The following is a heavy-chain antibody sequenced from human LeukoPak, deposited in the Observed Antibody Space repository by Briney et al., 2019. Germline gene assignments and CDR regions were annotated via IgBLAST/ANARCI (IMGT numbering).Heavy chain of an antibody. J-gene: IGHJ5*02. D-gene: IGHD3-9*01. CDR2: IYYSGST. CDR3: ARGLDDIDNWFDP. CDR1: GGSISSYY. Sequence: SETLSHTCTVSGGSISSYYWSWIRQPPGKGLEWIGYIYYSGSTNYNPSLKSRVTISVDTSKNQFSLKLSSVTTADTAVYYCARGLDDIDNWFDPWGQGTLVTVPS. V-gene: IGHV4-59*01.